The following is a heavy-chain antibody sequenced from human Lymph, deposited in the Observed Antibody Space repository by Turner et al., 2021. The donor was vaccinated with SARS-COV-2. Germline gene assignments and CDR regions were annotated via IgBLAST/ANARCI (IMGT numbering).Heavy chain of an antibody. CDR2: INPSGDST. CDR3: ARVGPGGFDY. V-gene: IGHV1-46*01. D-gene: IGHD2-15*01. Sequence: QVQLVPSGAEVKKPGASVNVSCKASGYTFTSYYMHWVRQAPGQGLEWMGIINPSGDSTSYAQKFQGRVTMTRDTSTSTVYMELSSLRSEDTAVYYCARVGPGGFDYWGQGTPVTVSS. CDR1: GYTFTSYY. J-gene: IGHJ4*02.